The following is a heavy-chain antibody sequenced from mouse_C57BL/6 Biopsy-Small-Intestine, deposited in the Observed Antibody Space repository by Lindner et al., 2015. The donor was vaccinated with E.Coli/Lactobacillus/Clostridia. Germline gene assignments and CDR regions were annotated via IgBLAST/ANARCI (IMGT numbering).Heavy chain of an antibody. CDR2: IRSKSSNYAT. Sequence: VQLQESGGGLVQPKGSLKLSCAASGFTFNTYAMHWVRQAPGKGLEWVARIRSKSSNYATYYADSVKDRFTISRDDSQSMLYLQMNNPTSEDTAVYYCTSDYSNYVWFAYWGQGTLVTVSA. J-gene: IGHJ3*01. D-gene: IGHD2-5*01. CDR1: GFTFNTYA. V-gene: IGHV10-3*01. CDR3: TSDYSNYVWFAY.